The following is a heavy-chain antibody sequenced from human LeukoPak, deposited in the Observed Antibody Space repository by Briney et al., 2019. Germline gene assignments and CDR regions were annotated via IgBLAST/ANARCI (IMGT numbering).Heavy chain of an antibody. J-gene: IGHJ6*03. V-gene: IGHV1-2*02. CDR2: INPNSGGT. D-gene: IGHD3-9*01. CDR3: ARGQNRYFDWLNYYYYYYMDV. CDR1: GYTFTGYY. Sequence: ASVKVSCKASGYTFTGYYMHWVRQAPGQGLEWMGWINPNSGGTNYAQKFQGRVTMTRDTSISTAYMELSRLRSDDTAVYYCARGQNRYFDWLNYYYYYYMDVWGKGTTVTVSS.